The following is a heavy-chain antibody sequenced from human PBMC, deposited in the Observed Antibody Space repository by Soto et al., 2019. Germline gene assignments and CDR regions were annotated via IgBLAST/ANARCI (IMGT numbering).Heavy chain of an antibody. D-gene: IGHD4-17*01. CDR1: GYTFTNDY. Sequence: ASVKVSCKASGYTFTNDYMHWVRQAPGQGLEWMGIINPSTGTTSYAQKFQGRVTMTRDTSTSTAYMELRSLRSDDTAVYYCAGDYGAFDIWGQGTIVTVSS. CDR2: INPSTGTT. J-gene: IGHJ3*02. V-gene: IGHV1-46*01. CDR3: AGDYGAFDI.